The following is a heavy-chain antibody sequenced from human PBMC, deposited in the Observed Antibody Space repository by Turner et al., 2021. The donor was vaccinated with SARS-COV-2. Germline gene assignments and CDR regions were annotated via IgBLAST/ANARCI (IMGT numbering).Heavy chain of an antibody. CDR2: IHSSGRT. CDR1: GGPISPYY. Sequence: QVPLQESGPGLVQASATLTLMCTVSGGPISPYYWSWIRQPAGKGLEWIGRIHSSGRTNYNPSLQSRVTFSLDTSKSQFSLTLDSLTAADTAIYYCTRQTWGGERDWGQGTLVTVSS. J-gene: IGHJ4*02. CDR3: TRQTWGGERD. V-gene: IGHV4-4*07. D-gene: IGHD1-1*01.